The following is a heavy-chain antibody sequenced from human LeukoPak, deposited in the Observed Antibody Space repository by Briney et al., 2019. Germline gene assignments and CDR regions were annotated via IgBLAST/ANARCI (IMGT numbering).Heavy chain of an antibody. CDR3: ARDLELGY. V-gene: IGHV4-59*01. Sequence: SETLSLTCAVYGGSIDNYYWSWIRQPPGEGLEWIGHILYSGTTSYTPSLKSRVTISLDTSKKQFSLELTSVTAADTAVYYCARDLELGYWGQGILVTVSS. J-gene: IGHJ4*02. CDR2: ILYSGTT. CDR1: GGSIDNYY. D-gene: IGHD6-13*01.